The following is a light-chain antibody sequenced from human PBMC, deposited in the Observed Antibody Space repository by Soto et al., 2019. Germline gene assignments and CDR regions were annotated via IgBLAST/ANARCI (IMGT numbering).Light chain of an antibody. Sequence: EIVMSQSPATLSVSQGERATLSCRASQSVSSTLAWYQQKPGQAPRLLIYGASTRATGIPARFSGSGSGTEFTLTISSLQSEDFAVYYCQQYNNWPGTFGQGTKV. J-gene: IGKJ1*01. CDR2: GAS. V-gene: IGKV3-15*01. CDR3: QQYNNWPGT. CDR1: QSVSST.